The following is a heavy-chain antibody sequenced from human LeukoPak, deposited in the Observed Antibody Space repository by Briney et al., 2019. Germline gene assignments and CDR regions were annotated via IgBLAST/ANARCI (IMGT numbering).Heavy chain of an antibody. Sequence: ASVKVSCKASGYTFTSYYMHWVRQAPGEGLEWMGIINPSGGSTSYAQKFQGRVTMTRDMSPSTVYMELSRLRSEPTAVYYCARPLEGYGGDLLAVAGYWGQGTLVTVSS. V-gene: IGHV1-46*01. D-gene: IGHD4-23*01. CDR3: ARPLEGYGGDLLAVAGY. CDR2: INPSGGST. CDR1: GYTFTSYY. J-gene: IGHJ4*02.